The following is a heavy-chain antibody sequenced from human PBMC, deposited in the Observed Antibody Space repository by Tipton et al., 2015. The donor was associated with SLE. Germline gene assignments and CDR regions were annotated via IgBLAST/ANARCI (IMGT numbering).Heavy chain of an antibody. J-gene: IGHJ6*03. CDR2: IYYSGRT. V-gene: IGHV4-30-4*01. D-gene: IGHD3-10*01. CDR1: GGSISSGDYY. Sequence: TLSLTCTVSGGSISSGDYYWSWIRQPPGKGLEWIGYIYYSGRTDYNPSLKSRVTMSLDTSENQFSLKLRSVTAADTAVYYCARVLMGFGEPRAPTRGYYYYMDVWGKGTTVTVSS. CDR3: ARVLMGFGEPRAPTRGYYYYMDV.